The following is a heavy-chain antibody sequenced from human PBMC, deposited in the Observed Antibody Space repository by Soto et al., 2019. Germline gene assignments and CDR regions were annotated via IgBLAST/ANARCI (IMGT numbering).Heavy chain of an antibody. CDR2: LHSGGTT. V-gene: IGHV3-66*01. Sequence: GGSLRLSCAASGLTVNSNYMILVRQAPGKGLEWVAILHSGGTTFYADSVQDRFTISRDSSKNTLYLQMNSLRDDDTAVYFCARASTVTTIFDYWDQGSL. D-gene: IGHD4-17*01. CDR3: ARASTVTTIFDY. CDR1: GLTVNSNY. J-gene: IGHJ4*02.